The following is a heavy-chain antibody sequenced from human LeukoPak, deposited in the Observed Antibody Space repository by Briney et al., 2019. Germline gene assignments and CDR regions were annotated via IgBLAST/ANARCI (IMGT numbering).Heavy chain of an antibody. CDR3: ARRTYSAFDI. J-gene: IGHJ3*02. CDR2: IYHSGST. Sequence: SETLSLTCTVSGGSISSSSYYWGWIRQPPGKGLEWIGSIYHSGSTYYNPSLKSRVTISVDTSKNQFSLKLSSVTAADTAVYYCARRTYSAFDIWGQGTMVTVSS. V-gene: IGHV4-39*07. D-gene: IGHD1-1*01. CDR1: GGSISSSSYY.